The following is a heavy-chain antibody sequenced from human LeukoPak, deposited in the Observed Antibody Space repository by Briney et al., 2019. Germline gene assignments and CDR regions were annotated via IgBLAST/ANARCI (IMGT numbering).Heavy chain of an antibody. D-gene: IGHD6-13*01. CDR1: GGTFSSYA. Sequence: ASVKVSCKASGGTFSSYAISWVRQAPGQGLEWMGRIIPILGIANYAQKFQGRVTITADKSTSTAYMELSSLRSEDTAVYYCARDHRYSSSWYLFDPWGQGTLVTVSS. CDR3: ARDHRYSSSWYLFDP. CDR2: IIPILGIA. J-gene: IGHJ5*02. V-gene: IGHV1-69*04.